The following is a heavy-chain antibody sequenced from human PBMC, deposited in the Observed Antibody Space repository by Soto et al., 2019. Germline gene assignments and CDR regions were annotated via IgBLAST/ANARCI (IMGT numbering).Heavy chain of an antibody. CDR2: IYWDDDN. CDR3: ARLLLGYSSSWFYFSH. J-gene: IGHJ1*01. V-gene: IGHV2-5*02. Sequence: QITLKESGPTLVKPTQTLTLTCTFSGFSLSTSAVGVGWIRQPPGKALEWLALIYWDDDNRYSPSLKSRLTITKDTSKNQVVLTMTNMDPVDTGTYFCARLLLGYSSSWFYFSHWGQGTLVTVSS. D-gene: IGHD6-13*01. CDR1: GFSLSTSAVG.